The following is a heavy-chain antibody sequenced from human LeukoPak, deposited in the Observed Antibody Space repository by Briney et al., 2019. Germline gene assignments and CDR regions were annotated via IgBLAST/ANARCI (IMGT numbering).Heavy chain of an antibody. Sequence: ASVKVSCKASGYTFTSYGMSWVRQAPGQGLEWTGWISDYNGNTNYAQKLQGRVTMTTDTSTTTAYMELRSLSSDDTAVYYCARVLCSSTSCYSSPWFDPWGQGTLVTVSS. V-gene: IGHV1-18*01. J-gene: IGHJ5*02. D-gene: IGHD2-2*01. CDR3: ARVLCSSTSCYSSPWFDP. CDR1: GYTFTSYG. CDR2: ISDYNGNT.